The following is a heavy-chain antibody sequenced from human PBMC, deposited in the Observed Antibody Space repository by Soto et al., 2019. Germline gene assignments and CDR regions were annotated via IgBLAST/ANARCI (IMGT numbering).Heavy chain of an antibody. CDR3: ARDPLTLTLFGVVTHGYFDY. J-gene: IGHJ4*02. V-gene: IGHV1-3*01. D-gene: IGHD3-3*01. CDR2: INAGNGDT. Sequence: ASVKVSCKASGYTFTSYAMHWVRQAPGQRLEWMGWINAGNGDTKYSQRFQGRVTITRDTSATTAYMELSSLRSEVMAVYYCARDPLTLTLFGVVTHGYFDYWGQGTLVTVSS. CDR1: GYTFTSYA.